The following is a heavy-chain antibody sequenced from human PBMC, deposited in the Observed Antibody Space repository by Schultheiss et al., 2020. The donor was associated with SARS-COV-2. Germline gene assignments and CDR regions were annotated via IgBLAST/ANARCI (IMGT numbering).Heavy chain of an antibody. CDR2: INPILGIA. CDR1: GYTFTGYY. CDR3: AGGRLAVSGLDY. Sequence: SVKVSCKASGYTFTGYYMHWVRQAPGQGLEWMGWINPILGIANYAQKFQGRVTITADKSTSTAYMELSSLRSEDTAVYYCAGGRLAVSGLDYWGQGTLVTVSS. D-gene: IGHD6-19*01. J-gene: IGHJ4*02. V-gene: IGHV1-69*10.